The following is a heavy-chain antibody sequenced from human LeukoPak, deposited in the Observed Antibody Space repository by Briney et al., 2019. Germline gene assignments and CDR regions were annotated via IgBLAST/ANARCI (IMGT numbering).Heavy chain of an antibody. CDR1: GYSVNSILTTYW. V-gene: IGHV5-51*01. J-gene: IGHJ1*01. Sequence: GESLKISCKVSGYSVNSILTTYWIAWVRQMPGKGLEWMGIIYPGDSDARYSPSFQGQVTITVDKSISTTYLQWSSLKASDTAMYYCARRGASSEDFHHWGQGTLVTVSS. CDR2: IYPGDSDA. D-gene: IGHD3-16*01. CDR3: ARRGASSEDFHH.